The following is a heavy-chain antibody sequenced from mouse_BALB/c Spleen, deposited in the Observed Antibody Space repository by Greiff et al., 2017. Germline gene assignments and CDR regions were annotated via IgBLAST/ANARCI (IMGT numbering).Heavy chain of an antibody. V-gene: IGHV3-2*02. Sequence: DVQLQESGPGLVKPSQSLSLTCTVTGYSITSDYAWNWIRQFPGNKLEWMGYINYSGSTSYNPSLKSRISITRDTSKNQFFLQLNSVTTEDTATYYCARRGSLSDYFDYWGQGTTLTVSS. J-gene: IGHJ2*01. CDR1: GYSITSDYA. CDR2: INYSGST. CDR3: ARRGSLSDYFDY.